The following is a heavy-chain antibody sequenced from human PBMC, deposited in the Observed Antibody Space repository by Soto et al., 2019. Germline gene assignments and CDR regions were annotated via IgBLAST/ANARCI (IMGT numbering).Heavy chain of an antibody. Sequence: GESLKISCEASGFKFDDYMMHWVRQAPGKGLEWISLISWDGGSIDYADSIKGRFTVSRDNSKTSLYLHMHSLTSDDSALYFCEKEGNGGRSLDSWGQGTLVTVSS. CDR1: GFKFDDYM. CDR2: ISWDGGSI. J-gene: IGHJ5*01. V-gene: IGHV3-43*01. D-gene: IGHD2-15*01. CDR3: EKEGNGGRSLDS.